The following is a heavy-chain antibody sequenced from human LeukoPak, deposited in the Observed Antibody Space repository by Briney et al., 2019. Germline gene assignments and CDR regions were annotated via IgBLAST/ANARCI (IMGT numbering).Heavy chain of an antibody. V-gene: IGHV1-18*03. CDR3: ARDPSSGGAFDI. CDR2: ISAYSGNT. CDR1: GYTFTSYG. D-gene: IGHD6-19*01. J-gene: IGHJ3*02. Sequence: ASVKVSCKASGYTFTSYGISWVRQAPGQGLEWMGWISAYSGNTNYAQKLQGRVTITRDTSASTAYMELSSLRSEDMAVYYCARDPSSGGAFDIWGQGTMVTVSS.